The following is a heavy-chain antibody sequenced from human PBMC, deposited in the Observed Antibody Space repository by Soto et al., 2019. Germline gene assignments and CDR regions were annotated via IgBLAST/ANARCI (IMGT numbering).Heavy chain of an antibody. J-gene: IGHJ3*02. V-gene: IGHV3-48*01. D-gene: IGHD1-26*01. Sequence: EVQLVESGGGLVQPGGSLRLSCAASGFTFSSYSMNSVRQAPGKGLEWVSYISSSSSTIYYADSVKGRFTISRDNAXXSLYLQMNSLRAEDTAVYYCARDRQGWELLSAFDIWGQGTMVTVSS. CDR1: GFTFSSYS. CDR2: ISSSSSTI. CDR3: ARDRQGWELLSAFDI.